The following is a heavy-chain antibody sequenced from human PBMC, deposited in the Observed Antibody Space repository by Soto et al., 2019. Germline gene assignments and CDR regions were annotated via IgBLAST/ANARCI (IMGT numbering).Heavy chain of an antibody. V-gene: IGHV3-49*04. Sequence: GVSLRLSCATSGFTFRDHGMSWVRQAPGKGMDWVGFIRSSRYGATKEYAASLKGRLFISRDDSKRIAYLQMNSLKTEDTAVYYCTPHRIQLWLHYYYYYGMDVWGQGTTVTVAS. CDR1: GFTFRDHG. CDR3: TPHRIQLWLHYYYYYGMDV. J-gene: IGHJ6*02. CDR2: IRSSRYGATK. D-gene: IGHD5-18*01.